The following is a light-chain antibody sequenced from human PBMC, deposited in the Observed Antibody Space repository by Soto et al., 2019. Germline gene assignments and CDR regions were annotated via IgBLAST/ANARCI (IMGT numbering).Light chain of an antibody. J-gene: IGKJ1*01. CDR2: LGS. CDR3: KQALPTPRT. Sequence: DIVMTQSPLSLPVTPGEPASISCRSSQSLLHSNGYNYLDWYLQKPGQSPQLLIYLGSNRASGVPDRFSGSGSGTDFTLEISRVEDEDVGVYYCKQALPTPRTFGQGTKVEIK. V-gene: IGKV2-28*01. CDR1: QSLLHSNGYNY.